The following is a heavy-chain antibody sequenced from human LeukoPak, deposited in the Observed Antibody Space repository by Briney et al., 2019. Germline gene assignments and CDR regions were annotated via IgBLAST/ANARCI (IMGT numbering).Heavy chain of an antibody. CDR3: ARYGVRYLRYYYYGMDV. V-gene: IGHV3-7*01. D-gene: IGHD1-1*01. Sequence: GGSLRLSCAASGFTFSSYWMGWVRQAPGKGLEWVANIKQDGSEKYYVDSVKGRFTISRDNAKNSLYLQMNSLRAEDTAVYYCARYGVRYLRYYYYGMDVWGQGTTVTVSS. CDR2: IKQDGSEK. CDR1: GFTFSSYW. J-gene: IGHJ6*02.